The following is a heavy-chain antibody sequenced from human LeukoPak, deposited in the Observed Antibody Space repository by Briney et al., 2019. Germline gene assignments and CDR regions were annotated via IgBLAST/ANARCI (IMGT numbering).Heavy chain of an antibody. Sequence: GGSLRLSCAASGFTFSSYGMNWIRQAPGKGLEWLSYISRTGTTMNYADSVKGRFTISRDNAKNSLYLQMNSLRVEDTAVYYCATENPSTSYYIFDYWGQGTLVTVSS. D-gene: IGHD3-10*01. J-gene: IGHJ4*02. V-gene: IGHV3-48*03. CDR3: ATENPSTSYYIFDY. CDR2: ISRTGTTM. CDR1: GFTFSSYG.